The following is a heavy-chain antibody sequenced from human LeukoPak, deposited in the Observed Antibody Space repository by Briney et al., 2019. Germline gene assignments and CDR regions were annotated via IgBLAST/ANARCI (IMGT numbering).Heavy chain of an antibody. D-gene: IGHD3-10*01. J-gene: IGHJ4*02. Sequence: GESLRLSCAASGFTFSSYGMHWVRQAPGKGLEWVAVISYDGSNKYYADSVKGRFTISRDNSKNTLYLQMNSLRAEDTAVYYCAKELLLWFGEKSRYFDYWGQGTLVTVSS. CDR3: AKELLLWFGEKSRYFDY. CDR1: GFTFSSYG. CDR2: ISYDGSNK. V-gene: IGHV3-30*18.